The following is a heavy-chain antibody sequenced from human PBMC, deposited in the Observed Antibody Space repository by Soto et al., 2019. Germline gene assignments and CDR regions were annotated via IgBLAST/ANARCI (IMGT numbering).Heavy chain of an antibody. D-gene: IGHD1-1*01. Sequence: PGWSLRLSCAASGFTFSSYSMNLVRRAPGKGLEWVSSISSSSSYIYYADSVKGRFTISRDNAKNSLYLQMNSLRAEDTAVYYCARDPSQGTYGIDVWGKGTKVTVSS. V-gene: IGHV3-21*01. CDR3: ARDPSQGTYGIDV. CDR2: ISSSSSYI. J-gene: IGHJ6*04. CDR1: GFTFSSYS.